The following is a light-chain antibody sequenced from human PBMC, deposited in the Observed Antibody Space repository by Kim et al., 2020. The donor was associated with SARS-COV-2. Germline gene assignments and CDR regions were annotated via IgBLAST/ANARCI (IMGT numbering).Light chain of an antibody. CDR3: CSYAGSSTSV. V-gene: IGLV2-23*02. J-gene: IGLJ1*01. CDR1: SSDVGSYNL. CDR2: EVR. Sequence: GQSFTISCTGTSSDVGSYNLVSWYPQHPGKAPKLMIYEVRKRPSGVSNRFSGSKSGNTASLTISGLQAEDEADYYCCSYAGSSTSVFGTGTKVTVL.